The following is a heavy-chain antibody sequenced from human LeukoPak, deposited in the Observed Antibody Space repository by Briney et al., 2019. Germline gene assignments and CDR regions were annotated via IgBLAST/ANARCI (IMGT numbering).Heavy chain of an antibody. D-gene: IGHD5-18*01. CDR1: GGSISSGDYY. J-gene: IGHJ4*02. Sequence: SETLSLTCTVSGGSISSGDYYWSWIRQPPGKGPEWFGYIYYSGSTYYNPSLKSRVTISVDTSKNQFSLKLSSVTAADTAVYYCARASGYSYGYSFDYWGQGTLVTVSS. CDR2: IYYSGST. V-gene: IGHV4-30-4*01. CDR3: ARASGYSYGYSFDY.